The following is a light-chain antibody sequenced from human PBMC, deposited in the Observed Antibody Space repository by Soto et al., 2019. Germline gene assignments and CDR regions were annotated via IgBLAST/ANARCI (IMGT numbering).Light chain of an antibody. CDR1: QSISSW. V-gene: IGKV1-5*03. J-gene: IGKJ2*01. Sequence: DIQMTQSPSTLSASVGDRVTITCRASQSISSWLAWYQQKPRKAPKLLIKMASTLESGVPSRFSGSGSGTEFTLTISSLQPDDFATYYCQLYDSYSYTFGQGTKLEIK. CDR2: MAS. CDR3: QLYDSYSYT.